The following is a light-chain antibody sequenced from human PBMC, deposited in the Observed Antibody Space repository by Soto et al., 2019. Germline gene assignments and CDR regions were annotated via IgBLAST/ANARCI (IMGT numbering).Light chain of an antibody. CDR3: NFYRTVSTYV. CDR1: SSDIGGYNF. Sequence: QSALTQPASVSGSPGQSITIACTGTSSDIGGYNFVSWYQQHPGKAPKLLIYDVGNRPSGVSNRFSGSKSGNTASLTISGLQAEDEAHYYCNFYRTVSTYVFGTGTKLTVL. J-gene: IGLJ1*01. CDR2: DVG. V-gene: IGLV2-14*01.